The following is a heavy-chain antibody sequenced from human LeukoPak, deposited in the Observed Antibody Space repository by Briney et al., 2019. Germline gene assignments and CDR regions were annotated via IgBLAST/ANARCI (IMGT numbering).Heavy chain of an antibody. J-gene: IGHJ4*02. CDR1: GFTFSSYA. D-gene: IGHD2-8*01. CDR3: AKNAAGIVLMIYAPLDS. V-gene: IGHV3-23*01. CDR2: ISGSGGST. Sequence: GGSLRLSCAASGFTFSSYAMSWVRQAPGKGLEWVSAISGSGGSTYYADSVKGRFTISGDESKNTLSLQMNSLRPEGTAVYYCAKNAAGIVLMIYAPLDSWGQGTLVTVSS.